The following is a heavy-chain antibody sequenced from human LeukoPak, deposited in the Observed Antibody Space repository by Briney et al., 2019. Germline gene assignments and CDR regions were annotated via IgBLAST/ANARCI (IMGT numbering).Heavy chain of an antibody. J-gene: IGHJ4*02. CDR3: ARDLGVGSRPSFAYDY. CDR2: ISSSGSTI. D-gene: IGHD2-21*01. Sequence: GGSLRLSCAASGFTFSDYYMSWIRQAPGKGLEWVSYISSSGSTIYYADSVKGRFTISMDNAKNSLYLQMNSLRAEDTAVYYCARDLGVGSRPSFAYDYWGQGTLVTVSS. CDR1: GFTFSDYY. V-gene: IGHV3-11*01.